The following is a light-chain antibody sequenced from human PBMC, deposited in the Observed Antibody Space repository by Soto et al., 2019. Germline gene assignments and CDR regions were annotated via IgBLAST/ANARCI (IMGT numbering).Light chain of an antibody. CDR3: TSYTSSNTLV. CDR2: EVN. J-gene: IGLJ3*02. Sequence: QSALTQPASVSGSPGQSITISCTGTSNDVGGYNFVSWYQHHPGKAPKLMIYEVNNRPSGISDRFSGSKSGNTASLTISGLQAEDEADYYCTSYTSSNTLVFGGGTKLTVL. V-gene: IGLV2-14*01. CDR1: SNDVGGYNF.